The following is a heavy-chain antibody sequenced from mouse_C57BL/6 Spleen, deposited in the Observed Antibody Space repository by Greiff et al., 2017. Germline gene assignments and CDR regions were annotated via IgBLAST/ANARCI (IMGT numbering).Heavy chain of an antibody. CDR2: IRSNNSNYAT. D-gene: IGHD2-2*01. V-gene: IGHV10-3*01. CDR3: VREGGYDDYYAMDY. CDR1: GFTFITYA. J-gene: IGHJ4*01. Sequence: GGGLVQPKGSLKLSCAASGFTFITYAMHWVRQAPGKGLEWVARIRSNNSNYATYYDDSVKDRDTNSRDDSQSMLYLQMNNLTTEDTAMYYCVREGGYDDYYAMDYWGQGTSVTVAS.